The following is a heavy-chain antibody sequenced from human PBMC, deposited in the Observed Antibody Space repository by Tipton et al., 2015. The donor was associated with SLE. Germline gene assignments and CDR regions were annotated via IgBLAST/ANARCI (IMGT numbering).Heavy chain of an antibody. CDR3: ARRSGTWGDYYYYGRDG. CDR2: IIPIFGTA. CDR1: GYPFSPNS. V-gene: IGHV1-69*01. J-gene: IGHJ6*02. D-gene: IGHD1-26*01. Sequence: QSGPEVKKPGASVKVSCKASGYPFSPNSIPWVRQAPGQGLAGMGGIIPIFGTATDAQKFQGRVTITADEATSTAYMELSSLRSEDTAVYDWARRSGTWGDYYYYGRDGGGQGTTVTVSS.